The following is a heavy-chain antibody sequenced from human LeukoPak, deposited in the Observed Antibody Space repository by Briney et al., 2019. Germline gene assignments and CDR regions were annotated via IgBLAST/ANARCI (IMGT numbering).Heavy chain of an antibody. Sequence: ASVKVSCKASGYTFTSYGISWVRQAPGQGLEWMGWISAYNGNTNYAQKLQGRVTMTTDTSTSTAYMELRSLRSDDTAVYYCASVSLDTGYSRALDYWGQGTLVTVSS. CDR2: ISAYNGNT. CDR1: GYTFTSYG. CDR3: ASVSLDTGYSRALDY. D-gene: IGHD6-13*01. J-gene: IGHJ4*02. V-gene: IGHV1-18*01.